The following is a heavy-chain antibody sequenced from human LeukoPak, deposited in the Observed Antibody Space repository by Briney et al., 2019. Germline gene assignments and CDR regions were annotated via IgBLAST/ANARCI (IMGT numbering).Heavy chain of an antibody. CDR1: GGSFSGYY. D-gene: IGHD4-23*01. CDR3: ARVHGGNPYYFDY. CDR2: INHSRST. J-gene: IGHJ4*02. V-gene: IGHV4-34*01. Sequence: PSETLSLTCAVYGGSFSGYYWSWIRQPPGKGLEWIGEINHSRSTNYNPSLKSRVTISVDTSKNQFSLKLSSVTAADTAVYYCARVHGGNPYYFDYWGQGTLVTVSS.